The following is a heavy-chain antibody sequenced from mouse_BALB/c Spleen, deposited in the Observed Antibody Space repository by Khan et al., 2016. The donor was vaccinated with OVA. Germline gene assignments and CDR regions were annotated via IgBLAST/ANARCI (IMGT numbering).Heavy chain of an antibody. CDR1: GFSLTTYG. V-gene: IGHV2-2*02. CDR3: ARNYDYDEGLAY. D-gene: IGHD2-4*01. CDR2: IWSGGTT. Sequence: QVRLQQSGPGLVQPSQSLSITCTVSGFSLTTYGVHWVRQSPGKGLEWLGVIWSGGTTDYSAAFISRLSITKDNSKSQVFFKMNSLQANDTAKYYCARNYDYDEGLAYWGQGTLVTVSA. J-gene: IGHJ3*01.